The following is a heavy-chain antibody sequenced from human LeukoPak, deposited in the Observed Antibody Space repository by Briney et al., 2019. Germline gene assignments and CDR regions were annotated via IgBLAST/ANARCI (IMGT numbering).Heavy chain of an antibody. CDR3: AKCPSLRFLEWLYRN. CDR1: GFTFSSYA. CDR2: ISGSGGST. J-gene: IGHJ4*02. D-gene: IGHD3-3*01. Sequence: GGSLRLSCAASGFTFSSYAMSWLRQAPGKGLEWVSAISGSGGSTYYADSVKGRFTISRDNSKNTLYLQMNSLRAEDTAVYYCAKCPSLRFLEWLYRNWGQGTLVTGSS. V-gene: IGHV3-23*01.